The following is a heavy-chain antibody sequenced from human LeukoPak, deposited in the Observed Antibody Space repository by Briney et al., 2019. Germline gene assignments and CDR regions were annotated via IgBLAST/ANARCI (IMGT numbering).Heavy chain of an antibody. CDR3: ARRAGAYSHPYDY. CDR1: GFTVSSNS. J-gene: IGHJ4*02. CDR2: IYSDNT. Sequence: PGGSLRLSCTVSGFTVSSNSMIWVRQAPGKGLEWVSFIYSDNTHYSDSVKGRFTISRDNSKNTLYLQINSLRAEDTAVYYCARRAGAYSHPYDYWGQGTLVTVSS. D-gene: IGHD4/OR15-4a*01. V-gene: IGHV3-53*01.